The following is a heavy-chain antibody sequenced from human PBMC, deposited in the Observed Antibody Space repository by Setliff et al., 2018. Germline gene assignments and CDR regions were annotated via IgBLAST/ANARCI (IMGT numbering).Heavy chain of an antibody. J-gene: IGHJ2*01. CDR2: IYYGGGT. D-gene: IGHD4-17*01. CDR1: SFSISSGYY. Sequence: PSETLSLTCDVSSFSISSGYYWGWVRQPPGKGLEWIATIYYGGGTYYNPSLKSRVTISLDMSKNQFSLRLNSLTAADTAVYFCARHRRPDYGDFISWYFDLWGRGTLVTVSS. V-gene: IGHV4-38-2*01. CDR3: ARHRRPDYGDFISWYFDL.